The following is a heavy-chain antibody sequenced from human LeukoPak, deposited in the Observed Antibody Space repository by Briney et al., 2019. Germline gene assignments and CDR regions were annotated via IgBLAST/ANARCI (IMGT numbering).Heavy chain of an antibody. Sequence: KPSETPSLTCAVSGGSISSSSYYWGWIRQPRGKGLEWIGSSYYSGSTYYNTSLKGRVTISVDTSKNQFSLKLSSVTAADTAVYYCARHFPVPTASGYLSCPDYWGQGTLVTVSS. J-gene: IGHJ4*02. CDR1: GGSISSSSYY. CDR2: SYYSGST. CDR3: ARHFPVPTASGYLSCPDY. V-gene: IGHV4-39*01. D-gene: IGHD3-22*01.